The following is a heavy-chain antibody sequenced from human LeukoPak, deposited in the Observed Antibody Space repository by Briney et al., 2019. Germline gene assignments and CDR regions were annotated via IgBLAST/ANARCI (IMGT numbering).Heavy chain of an antibody. CDR3: ARDWAPRSAFDI. CDR2: IYYSGST. J-gene: IGHJ3*02. Sequence: SETLSLTCTVSGGSISSGDYYWSWIRQPPGKGLEWIGHIYYSGSTYYNPSLKSRVTISVDTPKNQFSLKLSSVTAADTAVYHCARDWAPRSAFDIWGQGTMVTVSS. V-gene: IGHV4-30-4*01. CDR1: GGSISSGDYY. D-gene: IGHD3-16*01.